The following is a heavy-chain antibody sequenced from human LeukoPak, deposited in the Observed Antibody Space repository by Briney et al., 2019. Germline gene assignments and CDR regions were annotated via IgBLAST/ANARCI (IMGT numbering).Heavy chain of an antibody. CDR1: GFTFSSYA. CDR2: ISGSGGST. Sequence: GGSLILSCAASGFTFSSYAMSWVRQAPGKGLEWVSAISGSGGSTYYADSVKGRFTISRDNSKNTLYPQMNSLRAEDTAVYYCAKDRVSWFGEPIDYWGQGTLVTVSS. V-gene: IGHV3-23*01. CDR3: AKDRVSWFGEPIDY. J-gene: IGHJ4*02. D-gene: IGHD3-10*01.